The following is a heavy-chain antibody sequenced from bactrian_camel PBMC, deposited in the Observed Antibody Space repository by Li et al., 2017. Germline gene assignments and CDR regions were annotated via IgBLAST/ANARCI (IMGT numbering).Heavy chain of an antibody. D-gene: IGHD3*01. CDR2: HYTGTATT. CDR1: NYRISSSC. J-gene: IGHJ4*01. Sequence: HVQLVESGGGSVQAGESLRLSCVVSNYRISSSCMGCFRQTPGKERAAVAAHYTGTATTYVADSVKGRFTISRDDAKDSLYLQMNSLKIEDTAVYYCALGSSRQATMTARGKGTQVTVS. V-gene: IGHV3S1*01.